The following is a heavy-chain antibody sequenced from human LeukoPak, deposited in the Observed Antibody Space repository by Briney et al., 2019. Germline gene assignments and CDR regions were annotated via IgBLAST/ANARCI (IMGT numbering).Heavy chain of an antibody. CDR3: ARDRVAASGY. D-gene: IGHD2-15*01. CDR1: GFTFSSYA. V-gene: IGHV3-21*01. CDR2: ISSSSSYI. J-gene: IGHJ4*02. Sequence: GGSLRLSCAASGFTFSSYAMHWVRQAPGKGLEWVSSISSSSSYIYYADSVKGRFTISRDNAKNSLYLQMNSLRAEDTAVYYCARDRVAASGYWGQGTLVTVSS.